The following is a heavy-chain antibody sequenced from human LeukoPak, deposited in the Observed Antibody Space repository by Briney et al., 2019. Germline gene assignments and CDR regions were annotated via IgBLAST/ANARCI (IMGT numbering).Heavy chain of an antibody. J-gene: IGHJ1*01. D-gene: IGHD6-19*01. CDR1: GFTFSNYA. V-gene: IGHV3-23*01. Sequence: GRSLRRSCAASGFTFSNYAMSWVRQAPGKGLEWVSGITGSGDSTHYGDSVKGRFTISRDNSKNTLYLQMNSLRAEDTAVYYCAKRIAVAGTRYFQHWGQGTLVTVSS. CDR2: ITGSGDST. CDR3: AKRIAVAGTRYFQH.